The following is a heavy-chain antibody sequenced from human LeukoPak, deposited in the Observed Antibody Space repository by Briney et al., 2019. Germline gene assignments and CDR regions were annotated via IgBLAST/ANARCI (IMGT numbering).Heavy chain of an antibody. V-gene: IGHV3-23*01. Sequence: GGSLRLSCAASGFTFRTSGMSWVRQAPGKGLEWVSAISGSGVSTYYADSVKGRFTISRDNAKNSLYLQMNSLRAEDTAVYYCARDFGYYGSGSYPDYFDYWGQGTLVTVSS. CDR1: GFTFRTSG. CDR2: ISGSGVST. CDR3: ARDFGYYGSGSYPDYFDY. J-gene: IGHJ4*02. D-gene: IGHD3-10*01.